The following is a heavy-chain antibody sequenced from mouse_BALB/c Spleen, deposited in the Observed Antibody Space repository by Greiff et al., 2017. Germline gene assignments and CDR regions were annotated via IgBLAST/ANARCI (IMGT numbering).Heavy chain of an antibody. D-gene: IGHD2-1*01. Sequence: VQLQESGPELVKPGASVKISCKASGYSFTGYYMHWVKQSHVKSLEWIGRINPYNGATSYNQNFKDKASLTVDKSSSTAYMELHSLTSEDSAVYYCARNGNYPLAMDYWGQGTSVTVSS. J-gene: IGHJ4*01. V-gene: IGHV1-31*01. CDR1: GYSFTGYY. CDR2: INPYNGAT. CDR3: ARNGNYPLAMDY.